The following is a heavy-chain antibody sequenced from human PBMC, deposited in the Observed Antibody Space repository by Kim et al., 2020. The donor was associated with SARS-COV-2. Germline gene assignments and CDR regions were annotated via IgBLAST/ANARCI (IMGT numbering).Heavy chain of an antibody. D-gene: IGHD3-10*01. Sequence: GGSLRLSCAASGFTFSSYCMHWVRQAPGKGLVWVSRINSDGSSTSYADSVKGRFTISRDNAKNTLYLQMNSLRAEDTAVYYCARDPTHGLLGMVWGVNDAFEIWGQGTMVTVSS. V-gene: IGHV3-74*01. CDR2: INSDGSST. CDR3: ARDPTHGLLGMVWGVNDAFEI. CDR1: GFTFSSYC. J-gene: IGHJ3*02.